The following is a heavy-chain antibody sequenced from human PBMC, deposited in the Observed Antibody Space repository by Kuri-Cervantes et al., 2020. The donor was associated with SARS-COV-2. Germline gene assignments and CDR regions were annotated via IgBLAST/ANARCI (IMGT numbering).Heavy chain of an antibody. CDR3: ARHLRGVSIFGVVTTGNHFDY. D-gene: IGHD3-3*01. Sequence: SETLSLTCTVSGGSISSQSYYWGWIRQPPGKGLEWIGSAYYSGTTYYNPSLRSRVTISLDTSKNQFSLKLSSVTAADTAVYYCARHLRGVSIFGVVTTGNHFDYWGQGTLVTVSS. CDR2: AYYSGTT. J-gene: IGHJ4*02. V-gene: IGHV4-39*01. CDR1: GGSISSQSYY.